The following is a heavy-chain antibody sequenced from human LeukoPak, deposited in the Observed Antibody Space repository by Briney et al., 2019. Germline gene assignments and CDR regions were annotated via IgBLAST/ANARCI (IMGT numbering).Heavy chain of an antibody. CDR2: ISGSGSYT. CDR3: ATRSFYYGMDV. J-gene: IGHJ6*02. Sequence: GGSLRVSCVASGFSPGSSALCWVRQAPGKGREWVSSISGSGSYTYYADSVKGRFTISRDNSKNTVYLQMNSLRDKDTAIYYCATRSFYYGMDVWGQGTTVTVSS. CDR1: GFSPGSSA. V-gene: IGHV3-23*01.